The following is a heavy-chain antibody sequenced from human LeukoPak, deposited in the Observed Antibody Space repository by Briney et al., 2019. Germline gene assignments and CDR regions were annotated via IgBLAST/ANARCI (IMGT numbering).Heavy chain of an antibody. CDR2: IYTSGST. D-gene: IGHD2-2*01. V-gene: IGHV4-4*07. J-gene: IGHJ2*01. CDR1: VGSISSYY. Sequence: PSETLSLTCIVSVGSISSYYWRWIRQPAGKGLEWIGRIYTSGSTNYNPSLKSRVTMSVDTSKNQFSLKLSSVTAADTAVYYCARDIVVVPAAIPAKYLDLCGRGTLVTVSS. CDR3: ARDIVVVPAAIPAKYLDL.